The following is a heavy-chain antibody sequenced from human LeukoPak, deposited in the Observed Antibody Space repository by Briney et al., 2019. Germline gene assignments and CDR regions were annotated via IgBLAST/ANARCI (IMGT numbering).Heavy chain of an antibody. Sequence: SVKVSCKASGGTFSSYAISWVRQAPGQGLEWMGGIISIFGTANYAQKFQGRVTIAADESTSTAYMELSSLRSEDTAVYYCASCYSSSWYGDDAFDIWGQGTMVTVSS. CDR1: GGTFSSYA. CDR2: IISIFGTA. V-gene: IGHV1-69*13. J-gene: IGHJ3*02. D-gene: IGHD6-13*01. CDR3: ASCYSSSWYGDDAFDI.